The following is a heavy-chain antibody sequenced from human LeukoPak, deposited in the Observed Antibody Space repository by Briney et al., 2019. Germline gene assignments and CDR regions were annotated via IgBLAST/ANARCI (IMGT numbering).Heavy chain of an antibody. Sequence: SETLSLTCTVSGGSISSSSYYWGWIRQPPVKGLEWIGSIYYSGSTYYNPSLKSRVTISVDTSKNQFSLKLSSVTAADTAVYYCARESADIVVVPAALDAFDIWGQGTMVTVSS. CDR1: GGSISSSSYY. V-gene: IGHV4-39*07. D-gene: IGHD2-2*01. CDR3: ARESADIVVVPAALDAFDI. J-gene: IGHJ3*02. CDR2: IYYSGST.